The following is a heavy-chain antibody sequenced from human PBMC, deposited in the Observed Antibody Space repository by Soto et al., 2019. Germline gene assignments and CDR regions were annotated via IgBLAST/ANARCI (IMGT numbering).Heavy chain of an antibody. CDR2: IFYTGRT. V-gene: IGHV4-59*12. CDR3: ARDVGLGDYSLGMEL. D-gene: IGHD2-21*01. J-gene: IGHJ6*02. CDR1: GGIISSYY. Sequence: QVQLQEWGPGVVKPSETLSLTCTISGGIISSYYWSWIRQPPGKGPEWIGYIFYTGRTSHNPSLKSRVTMSVDTSKNQFSLNLTSVTAADTAVYYCARDVGLGDYSLGMELWGQGTMVSVPS.